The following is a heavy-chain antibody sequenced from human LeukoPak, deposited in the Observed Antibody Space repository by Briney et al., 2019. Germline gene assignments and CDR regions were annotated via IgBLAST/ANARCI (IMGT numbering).Heavy chain of an antibody. J-gene: IGHJ6*03. CDR1: GGSISSYY. V-gene: IGHV4-4*07. D-gene: IGHD6-6*01. Sequence: SETLSLTCTVSGGSISSYYWSWIRQPAGKGLEWIGRIYTSGSTNYNPSLKSRVTMSVDRSKNQFSLKLSSVTAADTAVYYCASSSIAARPSMYYYYMDVWGKGTTVTVSS. CDR2: IYTSGST. CDR3: ASSSIAARPSMYYYYMDV.